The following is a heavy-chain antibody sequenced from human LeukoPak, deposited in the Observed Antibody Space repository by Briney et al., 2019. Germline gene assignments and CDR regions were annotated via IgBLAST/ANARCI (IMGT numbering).Heavy chain of an antibody. CDR2: IKQDGSEK. Sequence: GGTLRLSCVDSGFTFSSYWMSWVRQAPGKGLEWVANIKQDGSEKYYVDSVKGRFTISTDNAKNSLYLQMNSLRAEDTAVYYCAKDGRGGSYYAATLGIWGQGTRVTVS. J-gene: IGHJ3*02. CDR3: AKDGRGGSYYAATLGI. D-gene: IGHD1-26*01. V-gene: IGHV3-7*01. CDR1: GFTFSSYW.